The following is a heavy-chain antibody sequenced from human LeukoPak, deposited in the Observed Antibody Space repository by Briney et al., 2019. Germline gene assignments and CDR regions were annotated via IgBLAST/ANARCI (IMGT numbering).Heavy chain of an antibody. J-gene: IGHJ5*02. CDR3: ARRKDWSGYSSGQNWFDP. CDR2: IYPGDSDT. CDR1: GYSFTSYW. D-gene: IGHD3-3*01. V-gene: IGHV5-51*01. Sequence: EESLKISCKGSGYSFTSYWIGWVRQMPGKGLEWMGIIYPGDSDTRYSPSFQGQVTISADKSISTAYLQWSSLKASDTAMYYCARRKDWSGYSSGQNWFDPWGQGTLVTVSS.